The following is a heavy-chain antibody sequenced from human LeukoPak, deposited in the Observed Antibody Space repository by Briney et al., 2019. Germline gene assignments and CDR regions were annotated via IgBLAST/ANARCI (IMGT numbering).Heavy chain of an antibody. Sequence: SGPTLVNPTQTLTLTCAFSGFSLTTSGVGVAWIRQPPGKALEWLALIYWDDDKRYSPSLKSRLTITKDTSKNQVVLTMTNMDPVDTATYYCAHSLINYYDSSGYFDYWGQGTLVTVSS. CDR3: AHSLINYYDSSGYFDY. CDR1: GFSLTTSGVG. V-gene: IGHV2-5*02. D-gene: IGHD3-22*01. J-gene: IGHJ4*02. CDR2: IYWDDDK.